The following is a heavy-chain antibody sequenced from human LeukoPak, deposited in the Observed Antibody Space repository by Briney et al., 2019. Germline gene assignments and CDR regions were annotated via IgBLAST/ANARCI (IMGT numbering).Heavy chain of an antibody. D-gene: IGHD3-10*01. J-gene: IGHJ5*02. CDR3: AHSYYFGSRSYYNVWFAP. CDR2: IYWHDEK. Sequence: SGPALVKPTQTLTLTCTFSGFSLSTSGVGVGWIRQPPGKALQWLALIYWHDEKYYSPSLKSRLSISRYTSRNQVVLTMTNMDPLDTGTYFCAHSYYFGSRSYYNVWFAPWGLGTLVSVSS. V-gene: IGHV2-5*01. CDR1: GFSLSTSGVG.